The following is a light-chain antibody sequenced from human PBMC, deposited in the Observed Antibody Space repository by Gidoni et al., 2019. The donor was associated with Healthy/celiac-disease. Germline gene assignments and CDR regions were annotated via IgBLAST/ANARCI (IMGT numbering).Light chain of an antibody. CDR3: CSYAGSSTFVV. J-gene: IGLJ2*01. V-gene: IGLV2-23*03. CDR1: SSDVGSYNL. CDR2: EGS. Sequence: QSALTQPASVPGSPGQSITISCTGTSSDVGSYNLVSWYQQHPGKAPKLMIHEGSKRPSGVSNRFSGSKSGNTASLTISGLQAEDEADYYCCSYAGSSTFVVFGGGTKLTVL.